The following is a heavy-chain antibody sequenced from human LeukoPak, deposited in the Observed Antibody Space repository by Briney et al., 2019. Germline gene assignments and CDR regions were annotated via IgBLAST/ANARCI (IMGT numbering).Heavy chain of an antibody. Sequence: SETLSLTCAVYGGSFSGYYWSWIRQPPGKGLEWIGEINHSGSTNYNPSLKSRVTISVDTSKTQFSLKLSSVTAADTAVYYCAREGGGTIFGVVIIGTHNWFDPWGQGTLVTVSS. J-gene: IGHJ5*02. CDR3: AREGGGTIFGVVIIGTHNWFDP. V-gene: IGHV4-34*01. D-gene: IGHD3-3*01. CDR1: GGSFSGYY. CDR2: INHSGST.